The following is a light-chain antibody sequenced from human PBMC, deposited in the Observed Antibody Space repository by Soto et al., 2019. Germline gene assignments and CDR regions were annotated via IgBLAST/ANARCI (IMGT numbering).Light chain of an antibody. Sequence: DIQMTQSPSTLSASVGDRVTITCRASQSISSWLAWYQQKPGKAPKLLIYDASSLESGVPSRFSGSAAGTEFTLTISTLQHYDIATYYCQQYNSDSGTFGQGTKLEIK. CDR2: DAS. J-gene: IGKJ2*01. CDR3: QQYNSDSGT. CDR1: QSISSW. V-gene: IGKV1-5*01.